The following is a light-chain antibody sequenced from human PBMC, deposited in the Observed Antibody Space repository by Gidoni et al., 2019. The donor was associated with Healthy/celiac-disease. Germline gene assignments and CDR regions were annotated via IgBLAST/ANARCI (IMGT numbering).Light chain of an antibody. J-gene: IGKJ4*01. CDR1: QSVSSY. V-gene: IGKV3-11*01. Sequence: EIVLTQSPATLSLSPGERAALSCRASQSVSSYLAWYQQKPGQAPRLLIYDASNRATGIPARFSGSGSVTDFTLTISSLEPEDFAVYYCQQRSNRPPLTFGGGTQVELK. CDR2: DAS. CDR3: QQRSNRPPLT.